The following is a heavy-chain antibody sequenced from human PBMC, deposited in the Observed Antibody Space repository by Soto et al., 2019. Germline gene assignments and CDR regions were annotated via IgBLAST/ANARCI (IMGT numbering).Heavy chain of an antibody. J-gene: IGHJ5*02. CDR2: IYPGDSDT. CDR3: AGGYCTTTICDPWFDP. CDR1: GYSFTSYW. V-gene: IGHV5-51*01. Sequence: RGESLKISCTGVGYSFTSYWIGWVRQMPGKGLEWMGIIYPGDSDTRYSPSFQGQVTISADRSITTAYLQWSSLKASDTAMYYCAGGYCTTTICDPWFDPWGQGTLVTVSS. D-gene: IGHD2-2*01.